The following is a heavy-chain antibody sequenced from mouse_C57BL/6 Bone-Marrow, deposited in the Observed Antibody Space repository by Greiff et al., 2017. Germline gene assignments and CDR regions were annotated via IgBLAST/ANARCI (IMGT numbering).Heavy chain of an antibody. V-gene: IGHV1-59*01. CDR3: ARDYSGSSYVY. J-gene: IGHJ2*01. CDR1: GYTFTSYW. CDR2: IDPSDCYT. Sequence: QVQLQQPGPELVRPGTSVKLSCKASGYTFTSYWMHWVKQRPGQGLEWIGVIDPSDCYTNYNQKFKGKATLTVDNSSSPAYMQLSSLTSEDSAVYYCARDYSGSSYVYWGQGTTLTVSS. D-gene: IGHD1-1*01.